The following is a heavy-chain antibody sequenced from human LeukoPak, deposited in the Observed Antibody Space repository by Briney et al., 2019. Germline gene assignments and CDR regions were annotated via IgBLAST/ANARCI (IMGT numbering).Heavy chain of an antibody. V-gene: IGHV4-39*07. Sequence: PSETLSLTCTVSGGSISSSSYYWGWIRQPPGKGLEWIGSIYYSGSTYYNPSLKSRVTISVDTSKNQFSLKLSSVTAADTAVYYCARVTTRIVATIGYYYYMDVWGKGTTVTVSS. CDR3: ARVTTRIVATIGYYYYMDV. J-gene: IGHJ6*03. CDR2: IYYSGST. D-gene: IGHD5-12*01. CDR1: GGSISSSSYY.